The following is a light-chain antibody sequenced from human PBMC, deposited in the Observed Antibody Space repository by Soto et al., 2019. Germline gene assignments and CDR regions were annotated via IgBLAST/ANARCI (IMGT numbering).Light chain of an antibody. J-gene: IGKJ1*01. Sequence: EIVVTQSPATLSVSPGERATLSCRASESVSSKLVWYQQKPGQAPRLLIHGASTRATGIPARFSGSGSGTEFTLTISSLQSEDFAVYYCQQYSDWRPQFGQGTKVDIK. V-gene: IGKV3-15*01. CDR1: ESVSSK. CDR2: GAS. CDR3: QQYSDWRPQ.